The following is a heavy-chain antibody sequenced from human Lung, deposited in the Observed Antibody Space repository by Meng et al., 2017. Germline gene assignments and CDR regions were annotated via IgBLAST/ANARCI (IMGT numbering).Heavy chain of an antibody. V-gene: IGHV4-4*02. J-gene: IGHJ5*02. CDR1: SGPISISNW. CDR2: IYHSGST. D-gene: IGHD3-10*01. CDR3: ARGSITMVRGVSVFDP. Sequence: QWLLLVSGPGLVNPSGTLSLTWACSSGPISISNWWSWARQPPGKGLEWIGEIYHSGSTNYNPSLKSRVTISVDKSKNQFSLKLSSVTAADTAVYYCARGSITMVRGVSVFDPWGQGTLVTGSS.